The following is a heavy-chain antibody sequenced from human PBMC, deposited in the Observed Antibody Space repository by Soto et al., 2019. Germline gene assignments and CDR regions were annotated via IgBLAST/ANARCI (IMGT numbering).Heavy chain of an antibody. J-gene: IGHJ6*03. Sequence: QLQLQESGPGLMRPSQTLSLTCVVSGSSITSGDYYWTWIRQFPGKGLEWIGYIYYSGSTYYNTSLQSRVSISVDTSKNQFSLNLSSVTAADTAVYHCARLSGEHYSFYMAVWGKGTTVTVSS. CDR1: GSSITSGDYY. D-gene: IGHD2-21*01. V-gene: IGHV4-31*11. CDR2: IYYSGST. CDR3: ARLSGEHYSFYMAV.